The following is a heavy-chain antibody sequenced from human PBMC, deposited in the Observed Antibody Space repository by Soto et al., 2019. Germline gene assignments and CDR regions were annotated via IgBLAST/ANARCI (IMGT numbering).Heavy chain of an antibody. CDR3: AKDGDRYCSGGSCYRGMDV. CDR2: ISYDGSNK. V-gene: IGHV3-30*18. J-gene: IGHJ6*02. Sequence: QVQLVESGGGVVQPGRSLRLSCAASGFTFSSYGMHWVRQAPGKGLEWVAVISYDGSNKYYADSVKGRFTISRDNSKNXLXXQMNSLRADDTAVYYCAKDGDRYCSGGSCYRGMDVWGQGTTVTVSS. D-gene: IGHD2-15*01. CDR1: GFTFSSYG.